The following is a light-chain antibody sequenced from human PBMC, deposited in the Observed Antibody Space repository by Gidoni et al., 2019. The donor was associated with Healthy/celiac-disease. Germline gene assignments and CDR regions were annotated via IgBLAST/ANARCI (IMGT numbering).Light chain of an antibody. V-gene: IGKV1-5*03. Sequence: DIQMTHSPSTLSASVGDRVTIPCRASQSISSWLAWYQQKPGKAPKLLIYKASSLESGVPSRFSGSGSGTEFTLTISSLQPDDFATYYCQQYNSYPWTFGQGTKVEIK. J-gene: IGKJ1*01. CDR1: QSISSW. CDR3: QQYNSYPWT. CDR2: KAS.